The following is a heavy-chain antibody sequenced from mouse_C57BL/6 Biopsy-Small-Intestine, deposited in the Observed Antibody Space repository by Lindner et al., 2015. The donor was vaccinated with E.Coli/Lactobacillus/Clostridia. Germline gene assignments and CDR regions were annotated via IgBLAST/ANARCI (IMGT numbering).Heavy chain of an antibody. CDR3: ARDYYGSSYLYFDY. J-gene: IGHJ2*01. CDR1: GFTFSSYA. D-gene: IGHD1-1*01. V-gene: IGHV5-4*01. CDR2: ISDGGSYT. Sequence: VQLQESGGGLVKPGGSLKLSCAASGFTFSSYAMSWVRRTPEKRLEWVATISDGGSYTYYPDNVKGRFTISRDNAKNNLYLQMSHLKSEDTAMYYCARDYYGSSYLYFDYWGQGTTLTVSS.